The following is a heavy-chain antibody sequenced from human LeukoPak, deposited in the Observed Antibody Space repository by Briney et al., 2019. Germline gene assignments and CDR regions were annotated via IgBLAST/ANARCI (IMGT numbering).Heavy chain of an antibody. J-gene: IGHJ4*02. D-gene: IGHD1-1*01. CDR3: AKANWVSNADAVF. Sequence: GGSLRLSCAASGFSLSTYAMSWVREAPARGLEWVSSLRGNGDTFYADSVKGRFTLSRDDSRNTVYLQLNNLRVEDTAVYFCAKANWVSNADAVFWGQGTVVTVSS. CDR1: GFSLSTYA. CDR2: LRGNGDT. V-gene: IGHV3-23*01.